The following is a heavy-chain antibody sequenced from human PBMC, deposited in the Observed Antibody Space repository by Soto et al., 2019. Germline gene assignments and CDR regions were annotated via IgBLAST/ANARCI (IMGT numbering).Heavy chain of an antibody. CDR2: ISSSTSHT. D-gene: IGHD6-13*01. Sequence: QVQLVESGGGLVKPGGSLRLSCAVSGFTFSDYYMTWIRQAPGTGLEWVSYISSSTSHTNYADSVKGRFTISRDNAKNSLLLQMNSLRAEDTAVYYCARGRGAAAVYFDFWGQGTLVPVSS. V-gene: IGHV3-11*05. CDR3: ARGRGAAAVYFDF. CDR1: GFTFSDYY. J-gene: IGHJ4*02.